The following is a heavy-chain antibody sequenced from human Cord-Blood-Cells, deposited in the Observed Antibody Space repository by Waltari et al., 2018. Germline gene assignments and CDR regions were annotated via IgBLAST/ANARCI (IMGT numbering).Heavy chain of an antibody. CDR2: FDPEESET. CDR3: ATDQIAARPGYYYYYYMDV. D-gene: IGHD6-6*01. Sequence: QVQLVQSGAEVKKPGASVKVSCKVSGYTLTELSMHWVRQAPGKGLEWMGGFDPEESETIYAKKFQGRVTMTEDTSTDTADMDLSSLRSEDTAVYYCATDQIAARPGYYYYYYMDVWGKGTTVTVSS. J-gene: IGHJ6*03. V-gene: IGHV1-24*01. CDR1: GYTLTELS.